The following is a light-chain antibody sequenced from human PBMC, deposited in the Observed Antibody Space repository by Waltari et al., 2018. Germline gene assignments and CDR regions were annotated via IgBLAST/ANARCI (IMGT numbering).Light chain of an antibody. J-gene: IGLJ1*01. CDR1: TSDVGGYNY. CDR3: SSFRSDHTYV. Sequence: QSALTQPASVSGSPGQSIAISCTGTTSDVGGYNYVSWYQHHPGKAPKRLIYDVTNRPSGVSNRFSGSKSGNTASLTISGLQAEDEADYYCSSFRSDHTYVFGSGTEVTVL. V-gene: IGLV2-14*03. CDR2: DVT.